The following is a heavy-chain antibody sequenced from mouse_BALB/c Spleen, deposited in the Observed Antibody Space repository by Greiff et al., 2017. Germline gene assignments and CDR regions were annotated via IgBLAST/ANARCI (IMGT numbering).Heavy chain of an antibody. CDR2: ISDGGSYT. Sequence: EVKLVESGGGLVKPGGSLKLSCAASGFTFSDYYMYWVRQTPEKRLEWVATISDGGSYTYYPDSVKGRFTISRDNAKNNLYLQMSSLKSEDTAMYYCARDMGYDVSHWFAYWGQGTLVTVSA. CDR1: GFTFSDYY. D-gene: IGHD2-2*01. J-gene: IGHJ3*01. V-gene: IGHV5-4*02. CDR3: ARDMGYDVSHWFAY.